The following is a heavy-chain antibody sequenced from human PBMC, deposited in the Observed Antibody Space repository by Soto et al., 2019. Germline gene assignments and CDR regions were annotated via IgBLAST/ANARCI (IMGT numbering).Heavy chain of an antibody. Sequence: PSETLSLTCAVSGGSISSSNWWTWVRQPPGEGLHWIGEIYHDGSTNSNSSLKSRVTISVDKSKNQFSLNLTSVTAADTAVYYCARGYGRNFDYWGQGTLVTVSS. D-gene: IGHD5-18*01. V-gene: IGHV4-4*02. CDR1: GGSISSSNW. CDR2: IYHDGST. CDR3: ARGYGRNFDY. J-gene: IGHJ4*02.